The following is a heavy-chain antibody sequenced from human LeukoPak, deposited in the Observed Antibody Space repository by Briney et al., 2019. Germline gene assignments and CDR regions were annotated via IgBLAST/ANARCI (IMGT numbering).Heavy chain of an antibody. CDR3: ARENWRSKSIDFDS. V-gene: IGHV4-39*07. CDR1: GGSISGNSYY. J-gene: IGHJ4*02. CDR2: LLHSGST. Sequence: SETLSLTCTVSGGSISGNSYYWGWIRQPPGKGLEWIGALLHSGSTFYNPTLKSRVAISVDTTSGDTSKSQFSLRLSSVTAADTAAYFCARENWRSKSIDFDSWGQGTLVTVSS. D-gene: IGHD6-6*01.